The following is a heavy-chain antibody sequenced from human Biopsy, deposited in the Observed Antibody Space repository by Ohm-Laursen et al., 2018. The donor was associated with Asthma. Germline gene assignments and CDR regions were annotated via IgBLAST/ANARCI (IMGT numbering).Heavy chain of an antibody. V-gene: IGHV3-30*18. CDR2: ISYDGNHK. Sequence: SLRFSCAASGFMFRSFGMHWVRQAPGKGLEWVAVISYDGNHKFYEDSVKGRFTISRDDSKNTLYLQMNSLRTEDTAVYYCAKRRGYSGHDNDYWGQGTLVIVSS. D-gene: IGHD5-12*01. CDR3: AKRRGYSGHDNDY. J-gene: IGHJ4*02. CDR1: GFMFRSFG.